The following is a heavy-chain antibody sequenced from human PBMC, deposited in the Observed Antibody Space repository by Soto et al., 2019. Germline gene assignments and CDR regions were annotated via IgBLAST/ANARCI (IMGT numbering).Heavy chain of an antibody. Sequence: SVKVSCKASGGTFSSYTISWVRHAPGQGLEWMGRIIPILGIANYAQKFQGRVTITADKSTSTAYMELSSLRSEDTAVYYCARAGVVVAASKFDPRGQGTLLTVSS. D-gene: IGHD2-15*01. CDR1: GGTFSSYT. CDR3: ARAGVVVAASKFDP. CDR2: IIPILGIA. V-gene: IGHV1-69*02. J-gene: IGHJ5*02.